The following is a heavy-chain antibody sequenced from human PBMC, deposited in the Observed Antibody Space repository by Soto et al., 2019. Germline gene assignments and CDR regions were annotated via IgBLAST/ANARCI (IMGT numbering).Heavy chain of an antibody. CDR3: ARDRGRQQLVPGWFDP. Sequence: ASVKVSCKASGYTFTSYGISWVRQAPGQGLEWMGWISAYNGNTNYAQKLQGRVTMTTDTPTSTAYMELRSLRSDDTAVYYCARDRGRQQLVPGWFDPWGQGTLVTVSS. V-gene: IGHV1-18*01. CDR1: GYTFTSYG. J-gene: IGHJ5*02. CDR2: ISAYNGNT. D-gene: IGHD6-13*01.